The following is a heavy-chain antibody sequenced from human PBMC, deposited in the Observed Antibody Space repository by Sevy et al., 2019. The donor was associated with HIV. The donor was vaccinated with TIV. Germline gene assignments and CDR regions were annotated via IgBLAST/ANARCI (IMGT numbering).Heavy chain of an antibody. CDR1: GFTSSSYA. CDR2: LSDSGVST. Sequence: GGSLRLSCAASGFTSSSYAMSWVRQPPGRGLEWVSTLSDSGVSTYYADSVKGRFTISRDNSKNILYLQMNSLRAEYTAVYYFARDRATSATGTLFDYWGQVTLVTVSS. CDR3: ARDRATSATGTLFDY. J-gene: IGHJ4*02. V-gene: IGHV3-23*01. D-gene: IGHD3-9*01.